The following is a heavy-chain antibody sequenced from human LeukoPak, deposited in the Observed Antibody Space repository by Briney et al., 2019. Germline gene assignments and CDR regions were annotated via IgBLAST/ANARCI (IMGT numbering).Heavy chain of an antibody. J-gene: IGHJ4*02. Sequence: GGSLRLSCAASGFTFSSYAMHWVRQAPGKGLEWVAVISYDGSNKYYADSVKGRFTISRDNSKNTLYLQMNSLRAEDTAVYYCARALIAVAAPGYFDYWGQGTPVTVSS. D-gene: IGHD6-19*01. CDR1: GFTFSSYA. V-gene: IGHV3-30*04. CDR2: ISYDGSNK. CDR3: ARALIAVAAPGYFDY.